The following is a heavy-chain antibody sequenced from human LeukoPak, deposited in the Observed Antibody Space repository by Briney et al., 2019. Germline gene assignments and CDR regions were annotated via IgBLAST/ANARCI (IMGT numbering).Heavy chain of an antibody. CDR1: GFTFSSYA. D-gene: IGHD6-13*01. V-gene: IGHV3-23*01. CDR3: ASPGRIVGSSWGGFYYYYGMDV. CDR2: ISGSGGST. Sequence: GGSLRLSCAASGFTFSSYAMSWVRQAPGKGLEWVSAISGSGGSTYYADSVKGRFTISRDNSKNTLYLQMNSLRAEDTAVYYCASPGRIVGSSWGGFYYYYGMDVWGQGTTVTVSS. J-gene: IGHJ6*02.